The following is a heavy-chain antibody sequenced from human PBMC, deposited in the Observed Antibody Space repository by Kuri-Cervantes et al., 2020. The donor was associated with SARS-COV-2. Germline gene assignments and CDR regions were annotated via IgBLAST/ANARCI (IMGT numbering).Heavy chain of an antibody. V-gene: IGHV3-30*03. J-gene: IGHJ4*02. CDR2: ISYDGSNK. Sequence: GGSLRLSCAASGFTFSSYGMHWVRQAPGKGLEWVAVISYDGSNKYYADSVKGRFTISRDNSKNTVYLQMSSLRAEDTAVYYCARELIIPEYYFDYWGQGTLVTVSS. CDR3: ARELIIPEYYFDY. CDR1: GFTFSSYG.